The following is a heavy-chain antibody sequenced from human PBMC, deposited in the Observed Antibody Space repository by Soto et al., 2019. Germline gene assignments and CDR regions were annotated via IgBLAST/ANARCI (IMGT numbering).Heavy chain of an antibody. CDR2: IYYSGST. V-gene: IGHV4-31*03. J-gene: IGHJ4*02. D-gene: IGHD6-13*01. CDR3: ARGGIAAAAPPDY. Sequence: QVQLQESGPGLVKRSQTLFLTCTVSGGSISSGGYYWSWIRQHPGKGLEWIGYIYYSGSTYYNPSLKSRVTISVDTSKNQFSLKLSSVTAADTAVYYCARGGIAAAAPPDYWGQGTLVTVSS. CDR1: GGSISSGGYY.